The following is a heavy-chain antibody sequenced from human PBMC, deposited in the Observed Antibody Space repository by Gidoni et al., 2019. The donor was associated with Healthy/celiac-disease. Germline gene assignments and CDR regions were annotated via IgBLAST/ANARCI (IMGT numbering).Heavy chain of an antibody. CDR3: ARIAEYGDYVWWFDP. CDR2: IFSNDET. Sequence: QVTLKESGPVLVKPTETLTLTCTVSGFSLSNARMGVSWIRQPPGKALEWLAHIFSNDETSYSTSLKSRLTISKDTSKSQVVLTMTNMDPVDTATYYCARIAEYGDYVWWFDPWGQGTLFTVSS. D-gene: IGHD4-17*01. V-gene: IGHV2-26*01. CDR1: GFSLSNARMG. J-gene: IGHJ5*02.